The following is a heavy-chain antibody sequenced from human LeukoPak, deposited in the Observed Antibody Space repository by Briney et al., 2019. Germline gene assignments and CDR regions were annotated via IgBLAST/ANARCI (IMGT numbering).Heavy chain of an antibody. J-gene: IGHJ5*02. CDR3: ARRIAAALGP. D-gene: IGHD6-13*01. Sequence: SSETLSLTCTVSGGSISSSSYYWGWIRQPPGKGLEWIGSIYYSGSTYYNPSLKSRVTISVDTSKNQFSLKLSSVTAADTAVYYCARRIAAALGPWGQGTLVTVSS. CDR1: GGSISSSSYY. V-gene: IGHV4-39*01. CDR2: IYYSGST.